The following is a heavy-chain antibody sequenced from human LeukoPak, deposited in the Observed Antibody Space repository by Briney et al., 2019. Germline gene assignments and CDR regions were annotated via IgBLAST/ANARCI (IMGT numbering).Heavy chain of an antibody. D-gene: IGHD3-10*01. CDR1: GYTFTKYG. CDR3: ARTPNYGSGSLFFWFDS. Sequence: VASVKVSCKASGYTFTKYGLGWMRQAPGQGLEWMGWISTYNGDTYFAQKVQGRVTMTTETTTATGYMELRSLRSDDTAVYYCARTPNYGSGSLFFWFDSWGQGTLVTVSS. CDR2: ISTYNGDT. J-gene: IGHJ5*01. V-gene: IGHV1-18*01.